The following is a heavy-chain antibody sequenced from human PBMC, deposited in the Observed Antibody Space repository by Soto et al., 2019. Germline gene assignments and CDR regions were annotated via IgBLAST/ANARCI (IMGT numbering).Heavy chain of an antibody. V-gene: IGHV3-21*01. CDR2: ISSRSDI. CDR3: AREYTAWPLAYGLDV. D-gene: IGHD2-2*02. Sequence: GGSLRLSCVGSGFTFSTYSINWVRQAPGKGLEWVSPISSRSDIYYADSVKGRFTISRDNAKNSVSLQMNSLRAEDTAVYYCAREYTAWPLAYGLDVWGQGTTVTVSS. CDR1: GFTFSTYS. J-gene: IGHJ6*02.